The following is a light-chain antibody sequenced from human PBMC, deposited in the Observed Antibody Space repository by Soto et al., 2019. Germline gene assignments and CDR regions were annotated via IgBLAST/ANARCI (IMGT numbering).Light chain of an antibody. CDR2: GAS. CDR3: QQYGGVPYT. CDR1: ESISRDY. Sequence: EIVLTQSPGTLSLSPGQRATLSCRARESISRDYLAWYQQRLGQAPRLLIYGASSGATGIPDRFSGSESRTDFTLTISRLEPEEFAIYYCQQYGGVPYTFGQGTKLEIK. V-gene: IGKV3-20*01. J-gene: IGKJ2*01.